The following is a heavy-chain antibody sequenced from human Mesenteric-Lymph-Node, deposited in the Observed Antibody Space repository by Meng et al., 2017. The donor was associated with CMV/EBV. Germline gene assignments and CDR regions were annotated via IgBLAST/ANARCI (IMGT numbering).Heavy chain of an antibody. D-gene: IGHD3-16*01. CDR1: GFSFSTFG. Sequence: GESLKISCAASGFSFSTFGMHWVRQAPGKGLEWVSFIRYDGSDRYYADFAKGRFTISRDTSKNTLYLQMNSLGAEDTAVYHCAKDGVSHRYFDNWGQGTLVTVSS. CDR3: AKDGVSHRYFDN. V-gene: IGHV3-30*02. CDR2: IRYDGSDR. J-gene: IGHJ4*02.